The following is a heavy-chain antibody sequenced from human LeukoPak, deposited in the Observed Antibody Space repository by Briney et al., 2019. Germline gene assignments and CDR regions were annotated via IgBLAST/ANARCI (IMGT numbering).Heavy chain of an antibody. Sequence: GGSLRLSCAASGFTFSSYAMSWVRQAPGKGLEWVSAISGSGGSTYYADSVKGRFTISRDNSKNTLYLQMNSLRAEDTAVYYCAKVPVLLWFGELSAGPDPWGRGTLVTVSS. CDR3: AKVPVLLWFGELSAGPDP. CDR1: GFTFSSYA. D-gene: IGHD3-10*01. V-gene: IGHV3-23*01. CDR2: ISGSGGST. J-gene: IGHJ5*02.